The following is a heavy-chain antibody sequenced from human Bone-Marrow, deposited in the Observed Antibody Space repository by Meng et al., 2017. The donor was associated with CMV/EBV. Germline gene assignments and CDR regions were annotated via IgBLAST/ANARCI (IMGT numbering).Heavy chain of an antibody. Sequence: ASVKVSCKASGYTFTGYYMHWVRQAPGQGLEWMGIINPSGGSTSYAQKFQGRVTMTRDTSTSTVYMELSSLRSEDTAVYYCARVKSVAEGVYGMDVWGQGTTVTVYS. J-gene: IGHJ6*01. CDR1: GYTFTGYY. CDR2: INPSGGST. V-gene: IGHV1-46*01. CDR3: ARVKSVAEGVYGMDV. D-gene: IGHD6-13*01.